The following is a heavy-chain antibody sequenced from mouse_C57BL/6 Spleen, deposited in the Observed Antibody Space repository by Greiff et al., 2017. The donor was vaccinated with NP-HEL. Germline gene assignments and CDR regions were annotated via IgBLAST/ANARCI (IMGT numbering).Heavy chain of an antibody. CDR2: IRNKANNHAT. J-gene: IGHJ3*01. D-gene: IGHD1-1*01. Sequence: EVMLVESGGGLVQPGGSMKLSCAASGFTFSDAWMDWVRQSPEKGLEWVAEIRNKANNHATYYAESVKGRFTISRDDSKSSVYLQMNSLRAEDTGIYYCTSPHYYGSSFSWFAYWGQGTLVTVSA. V-gene: IGHV6-6*01. CDR3: TSPHYYGSSFSWFAY. CDR1: GFTFSDAW.